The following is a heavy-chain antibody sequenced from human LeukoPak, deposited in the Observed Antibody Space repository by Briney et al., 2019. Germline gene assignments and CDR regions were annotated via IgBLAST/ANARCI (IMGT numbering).Heavy chain of an antibody. CDR1: GGSFSGYY. J-gene: IGHJ6*03. V-gene: IGHV4-34*01. CDR3: ARVLGVRYYDSSGYLYYYYMDV. Sequence: SETLSLTCAVYGGSFSGYYWSWIRQPPGKGLEWIGEINHSGSTNYNPSLKSRVTISVDTSKNQFSLKLSSVTAADTAVYYCARVLGVRYYDSSGYLYYYYMDVWGKGTTVTISS. CDR2: INHSGST. D-gene: IGHD3-22*01.